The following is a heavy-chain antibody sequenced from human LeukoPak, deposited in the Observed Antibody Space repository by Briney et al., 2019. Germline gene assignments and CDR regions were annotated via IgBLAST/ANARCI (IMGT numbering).Heavy chain of an antibody. CDR2: IKHVGSEK. Sequence: PGGSLRLSCAASGFTFSSYWMSWVRQAPGKGLEWVANIKHVGSEKYYVDSVKGRFTISRDNAKKSLYLQMNSLGVEDTAVYYCARYGDYFDYWGQGTLVTVSS. J-gene: IGHJ4*02. CDR3: ARYGDYFDY. V-gene: IGHV3-7*01. CDR1: GFTFSSYW. D-gene: IGHD3-10*01.